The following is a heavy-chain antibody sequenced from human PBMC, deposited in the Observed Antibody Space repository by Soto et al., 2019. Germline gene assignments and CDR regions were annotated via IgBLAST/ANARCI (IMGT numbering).Heavy chain of an antibody. D-gene: IGHD6-19*01. J-gene: IGHJ5*02. CDR1: GFTFSSYS. CDR3: AGSIAVAGTGVGCFEP. V-gene: IGHV3-21*01. Sequence: GVSLRLSCAASGFTFSSYSMNGVRQAPGKGLEWVSSISSSSSYIYYADSVKGRFTISRDNAKNSLYLQMNSLRAEDTAVYYCAGSIAVAGTGVGCFEPWGQGTLGTLS. CDR2: ISSSSSYI.